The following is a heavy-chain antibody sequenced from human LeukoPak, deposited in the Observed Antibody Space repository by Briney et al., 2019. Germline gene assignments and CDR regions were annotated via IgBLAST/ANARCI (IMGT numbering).Heavy chain of an antibody. V-gene: IGHV5-51*01. CDR1: GYIFTHYW. CDR3: ARQSRDGSKTRGYFFDY. J-gene: IGHJ4*02. CDR2: IYPADSDT. D-gene: IGHD3-10*01. Sequence: GESLKISCQGSGYIFTHYWIGWVRQMPGKGLESMGIIYPADSDTTYSTSFQGLVTLSVDKSISTVYLQWSSLKASDTAMYYCARQSRDGSKTRGYFFDYWGQGTLVTVSS.